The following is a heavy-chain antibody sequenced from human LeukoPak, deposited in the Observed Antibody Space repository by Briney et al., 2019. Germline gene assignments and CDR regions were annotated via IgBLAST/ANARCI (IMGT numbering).Heavy chain of an antibody. J-gene: IGHJ5*02. Sequence: SETLSLTCTVFGGSISSFYWSWIRQTAGKGLEWIGRIYTDGDIDYNPSLRSRVTISVDRSKNQLSLKLNSVTAADTAVYYCATSAAVGGVKWFDPWGQGTLVTVSS. V-gene: IGHV4-4*07. CDR2: IYTDGDI. CDR3: ATSAAVGGVKWFDP. CDR1: GGSISSFY. D-gene: IGHD6-19*01.